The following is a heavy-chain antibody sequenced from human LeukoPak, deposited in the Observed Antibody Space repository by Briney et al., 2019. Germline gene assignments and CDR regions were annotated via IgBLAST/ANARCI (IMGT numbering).Heavy chain of an antibody. CDR1: GGSISSGSYY. J-gene: IGHJ4*02. CDR3: ARGLGYSYDLDY. D-gene: IGHD5-18*01. V-gene: IGHV4-61*02. Sequence: PSQTLSLTCTVSGGSISSGSYYWSWIRQPAGKGLEWIGRIYTSGSTNYNPSLKSRVTISVDTSKNQFSLKLSSVTAADTAVYYCARGLGYSYDLDYWGQGTLVTVSS. CDR2: IYTSGST.